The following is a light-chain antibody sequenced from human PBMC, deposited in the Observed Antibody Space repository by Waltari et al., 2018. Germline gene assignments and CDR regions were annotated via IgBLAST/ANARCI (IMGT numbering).Light chain of an antibody. V-gene: IGKV4-1*01. CDR2: WAS. CDR3: QQCYSSPYT. J-gene: IGKJ2*01. Sequence: DIVMTQSPDSLAVSLGVRATINCKSSQSVLSSSHNKNYLGWYQQKPGPPPKLLISWASTRESGVPDLFSGGGSGTYFTLTISGLQAEDVAVYYCQQCYSSPYTFGQGTKLEIK. CDR1: QSVLSSSHNKNY.